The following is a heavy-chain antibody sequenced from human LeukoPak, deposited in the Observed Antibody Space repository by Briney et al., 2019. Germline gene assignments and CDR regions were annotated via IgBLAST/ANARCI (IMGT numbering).Heavy chain of an antibody. J-gene: IGHJ2*01. CDR2: IYYSGST. D-gene: IGHD3-10*01. V-gene: IGHV4-59*01. CDR1: GGSISSYY. Sequence: SETLSLTCTVSGGSISSYYWSWIRQHAGKGLEWIGYIYYSGSTNYNPSLKGRVTISVDTSKNQFSLKLSSVTAADTAVYYCARFITMVRGAPYWYFDLWGRGTLVTVSS. CDR3: ARFITMVRGAPYWYFDL.